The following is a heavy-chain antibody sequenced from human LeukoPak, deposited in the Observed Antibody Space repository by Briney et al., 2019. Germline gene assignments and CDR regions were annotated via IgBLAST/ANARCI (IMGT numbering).Heavy chain of an antibody. CDR1: GYTFTSYG. J-gene: IGHJ6*02. D-gene: IGHD5-12*01. CDR3: ATNTEDGYSGYVRSLPPYGMDV. V-gene: IGHV1-18*01. Sequence: ASVKVSCKASGYTFTSYGISWVRQAPGQGLEWMGWISAYNGNTNYAQKLQGRVTMTTDTSTSTAYMELRSLRSDDTAVYYCATNTEDGYSGYVRSLPPYGMDVWGQGTTVTVSS. CDR2: ISAYNGNT.